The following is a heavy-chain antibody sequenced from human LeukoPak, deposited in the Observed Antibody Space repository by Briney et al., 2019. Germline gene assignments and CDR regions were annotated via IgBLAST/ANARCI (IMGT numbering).Heavy chain of an antibody. CDR3: ARVRPGSNYVDFDY. J-gene: IGHJ4*02. V-gene: IGHV3-48*01. D-gene: IGHD4-11*01. CDR1: GFTFSSYS. Sequence: GGSLRLSCAASGFTFSSYSIYWVRQTPGKGLEWVSYISGSGTTKYYADSVRGRFTFSRDNAKNSVYLQMNSLRGEDTAVYYRARVRPGSNYVDFDYWGQGTLVTVSS. CDR2: ISGSGTTK.